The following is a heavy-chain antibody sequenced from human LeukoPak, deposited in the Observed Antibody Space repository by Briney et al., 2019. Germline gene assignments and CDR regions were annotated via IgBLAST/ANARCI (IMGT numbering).Heavy chain of an antibody. J-gene: IGHJ4*02. CDR2: INHSGST. D-gene: IGHD3-22*01. CDR3: ARSFYYDSIN. CDR1: GGSFSGYY. Sequence: SETLSLTCAVYGGSFSGYYWSWIRQTPGKGLEWIGEINHSGSTNYNPSLKSRVTISVDTSKNQFSLKLSSVTAADTAVYYYARSFYYDSINWGQGTLVTVSS. V-gene: IGHV4-34*01.